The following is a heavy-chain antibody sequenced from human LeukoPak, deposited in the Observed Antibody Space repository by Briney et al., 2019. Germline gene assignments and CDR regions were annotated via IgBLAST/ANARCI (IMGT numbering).Heavy chain of an antibody. CDR1: GFAFSSNW. Sequence: GGSLRLSCAASGFAFSSNWMHWVRQTPGKGLVWVSRINSGGSGTSYAASVEGRFTISRDNVKNTLYLQMNSLRAEDTAVYYCARDPWHPSTSAGYYYYYGMDVWGQGTTVTVSS. CDR2: INSGGSGT. CDR3: ARDPWHPSTSAGYYYYYGMDV. J-gene: IGHJ6*02. D-gene: IGHD5-12*01. V-gene: IGHV3-74*01.